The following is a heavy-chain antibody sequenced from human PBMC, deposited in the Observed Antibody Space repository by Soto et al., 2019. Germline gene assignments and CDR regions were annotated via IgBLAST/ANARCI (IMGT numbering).Heavy chain of an antibody. CDR3: AGDGTLYDSSGYYYLY. Sequence: SVKVSCKASGGTFSRYAISWVRQAPEQGLEWMGGIIPMFGKANYAQKFQGRVTITADESTSTGYMELRSLRSEDTAVYYCAGDGTLYDSSGYYYLYWGQGTLVTVSS. CDR1: GGTFSRYA. CDR2: IIPMFGKA. J-gene: IGHJ4*02. D-gene: IGHD3-22*01. V-gene: IGHV1-69*13.